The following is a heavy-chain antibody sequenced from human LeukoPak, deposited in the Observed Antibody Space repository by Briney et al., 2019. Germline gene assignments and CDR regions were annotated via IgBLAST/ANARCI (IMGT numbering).Heavy chain of an antibody. CDR1: GDRVSSNSGT. V-gene: IGHV6-1*01. D-gene: IGHD2-2*01. CDR3: ARLLRCITASCDS. CDR2: TYYRSKWYN. Sequence: SQTLSLTCAISGDRVSSNSGTWNWIRQSPSRGLEWLGRTYYRSKWYNDYAVSVKSRLTINPDTSKNQFSLHLNSVTPEDTAVCNSARLLRCITASCDSWGQGTLVTVSS. J-gene: IGHJ4*02.